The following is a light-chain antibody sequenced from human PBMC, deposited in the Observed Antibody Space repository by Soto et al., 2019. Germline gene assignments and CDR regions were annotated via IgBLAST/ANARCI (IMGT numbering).Light chain of an antibody. CDR2: EGS. J-gene: IGLJ2*01. V-gene: IGLV2-23*01. CDR3: SSYASSSTLV. CDR1: SSDIGNYNL. Sequence: QSALTQPASVSGSPGQSITISCTGTSSDIGNYNLVSWYQQHPGKAPKLMIYEGSKRPSGVSNRFSGSKSSNTASLTISGLPAEDEADYYCSSYASSSTLVFGGGTKVTVL.